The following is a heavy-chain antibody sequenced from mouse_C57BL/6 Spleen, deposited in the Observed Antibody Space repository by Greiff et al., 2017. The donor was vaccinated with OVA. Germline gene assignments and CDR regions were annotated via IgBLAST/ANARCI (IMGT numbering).Heavy chain of an antibody. Sequence: VQLQQSGAELARPGASVKLSCKASGYTFTSYGISWVKQRTGQGLEWIGEIYPSSGNTYYNEKFKGKATLTADKSSSTAYMELRSLTSEDSAVYFCAREKMDYYGSRDYWGQGTTLTVSS. J-gene: IGHJ2*01. V-gene: IGHV1-81*01. CDR2: IYPSSGNT. CDR1: GYTFTSYG. D-gene: IGHD1-1*01. CDR3: AREKMDYYGSRDY.